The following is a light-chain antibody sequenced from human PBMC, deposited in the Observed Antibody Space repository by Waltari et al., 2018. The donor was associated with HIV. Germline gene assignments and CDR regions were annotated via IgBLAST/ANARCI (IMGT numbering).Light chain of an antibody. CDR2: RTD. J-gene: IGLJ2*01. CDR1: SSNIGSHY. CDR3: AAWDDSLSAL. Sequence: QSVLTQPPSASGTPGQRVTISCSGASSNIGSHYVYWYQELPGTAPKLLIYRTDQRPSGVPDRFSGSKSGTSASLAISGLRSEDEADYYCAAWDDSLSALFGGGTKLTVL. V-gene: IGLV1-47*01.